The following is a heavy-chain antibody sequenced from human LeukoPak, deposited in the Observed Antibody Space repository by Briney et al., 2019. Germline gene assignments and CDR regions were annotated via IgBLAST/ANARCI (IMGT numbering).Heavy chain of an antibody. CDR3: ARVPPDYVWGSYRLHPFDY. CDR1: GYTFTGYY. CDR2: INPNRGGT. Sequence: ASVKVSCKASGYTFTGYYMHWVRQAPGQGLEWMGWINPNRGGTNYAQKFQGRVTMTRDTSISTAYMELSRLRSDDTAVYYCARVPPDYVWGSYRLHPFDYWGQGTLVTVSS. D-gene: IGHD3-16*02. J-gene: IGHJ4*02. V-gene: IGHV1-2*02.